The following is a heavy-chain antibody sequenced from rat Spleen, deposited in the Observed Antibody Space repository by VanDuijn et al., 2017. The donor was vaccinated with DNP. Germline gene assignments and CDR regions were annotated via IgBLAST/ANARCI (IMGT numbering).Heavy chain of an antibody. CDR2: ISYSGST. D-gene: IGHD4-2*01. Sequence: EVQLQESGPGLVKPSQSLSLTCSVTGSSIISNYWAWNRKFPGNKMEWTGYISYSGSTSYNPSLKSRISITRDTSNNQFFLQLNSVTTEDTATYYCATGGAGIWFAYWGQGTLVTVSS. CDR3: ATGGAGIWFAY. CDR1: GSSIISNY. J-gene: IGHJ3*01. V-gene: IGHV3-1*01.